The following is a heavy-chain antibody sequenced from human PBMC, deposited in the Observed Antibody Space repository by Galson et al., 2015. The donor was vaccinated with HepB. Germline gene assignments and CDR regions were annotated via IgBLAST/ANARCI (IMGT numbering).Heavy chain of an antibody. D-gene: IGHD6-19*01. CDR3: AKDREGGWSFDS. CDR2: IKPEGTEQ. CDR1: GFTFSRHW. V-gene: IGHV3-7*03. Sequence: SLRLSCAGLGFTFSRHWMHWVRQAPGKGLEWVASIKPEGTEQVYVDSVKGRFTISRDNAKNSLYLRMNSLRVEDTAVYYCAKDREGGWSFDSWGQGTLVTVSS. J-gene: IGHJ4*02.